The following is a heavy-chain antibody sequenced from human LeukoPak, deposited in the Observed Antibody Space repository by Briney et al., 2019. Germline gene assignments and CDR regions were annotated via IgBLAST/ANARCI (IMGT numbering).Heavy chain of an antibody. CDR3: ARAKMPGIQTAGRLNYFDS. CDR1: EFTFSSYD. J-gene: IGHJ4*02. Sequence: GGSLRLSCAASEFTFSSYDMHWVRQATGKGLEWVSTIDTAGNAWYPDSVKGRFTTSRENAKNSLNLQMNSLRVGDTAVYYCARAKMPGIQTAGRLNYFDSWGQGTLVTVSA. V-gene: IGHV3-13*01. D-gene: IGHD6-13*01. CDR2: IDTAGNA.